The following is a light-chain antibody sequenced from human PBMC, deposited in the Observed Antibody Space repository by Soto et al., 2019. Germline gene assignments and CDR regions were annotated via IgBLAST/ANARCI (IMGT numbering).Light chain of an antibody. CDR1: QSISSW. V-gene: IGKV1-5*01. CDR2: DAS. J-gene: IGKJ1*01. CDR3: QQYNSYSWT. Sequence: DIHMTQSPSTLSASVGDRFTITCRASQSISSWLAWYQQKPGKAPKLLIYDASSLESGVPSRFSGSGPGTEFTLTISSLQPDDFATYYCQQYNSYSWTFGQGTKVDI.